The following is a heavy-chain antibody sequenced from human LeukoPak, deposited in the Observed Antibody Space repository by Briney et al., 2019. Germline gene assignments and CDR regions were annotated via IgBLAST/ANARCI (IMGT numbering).Heavy chain of an antibody. D-gene: IGHD5-24*01. Sequence: GASVKVSCKASGYTFTSYDINWVRQATGQGLEWMGWMNPNSGNTGYAQKFQGRVTMTRNTSISTAYMELSSLRSEDTAVYYCARGPGGRDGYISGYDDYWGQGTLSPSPQ. J-gene: IGHJ4*02. CDR3: ARGPGGRDGYISGYDDY. CDR2: MNPNSGNT. CDR1: GYTFTSYD. V-gene: IGHV1-8*01.